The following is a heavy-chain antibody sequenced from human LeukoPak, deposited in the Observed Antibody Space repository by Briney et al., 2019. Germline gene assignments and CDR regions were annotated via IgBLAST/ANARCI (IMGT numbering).Heavy chain of an antibody. Sequence: QPGGSLRLSCAASGFTFDDYAMHWVRQAPGKGLEWVSLISGDGGSTYCADSVKGRFTISRDNSKNSLYLQMNSLRTEDTALHYCAKADRLTIPATITMIVVVITTYAFDIWGQGTMVTVSS. V-gene: IGHV3-43*02. CDR1: GFTFDDYA. CDR3: AKADRLTIPATITMIVVVITTYAFDI. J-gene: IGHJ3*02. CDR2: ISGDGGST. D-gene: IGHD3-22*01.